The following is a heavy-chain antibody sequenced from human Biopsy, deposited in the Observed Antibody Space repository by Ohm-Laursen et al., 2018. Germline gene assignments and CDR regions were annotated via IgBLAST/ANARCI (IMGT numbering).Heavy chain of an antibody. D-gene: IGHD6-6*01. CDR1: GFIVSSCD. CDR2: ISETSSHI. V-gene: IGHV3-21*01. CDR3: ARDSSRRAREGGMDV. Sequence: SLRLSCTASGFIVSSCDMNWVRQAPGKGLEWISYISETSSHIYDADSVRGRFTVARDIAKNSLYLQLNSLRVEDTAVYYCARDSSRRAREGGMDVWGQGTTVTVSS. J-gene: IGHJ6*02.